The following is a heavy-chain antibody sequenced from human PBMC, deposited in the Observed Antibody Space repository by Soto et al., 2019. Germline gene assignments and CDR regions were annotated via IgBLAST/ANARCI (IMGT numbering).Heavy chain of an antibody. CDR2: ISSSSSTI. CDR3: ARANYDGSPGDFDY. V-gene: IGHV3-48*01. Sequence: EVQLVESGGGLVQPGGSLRLSCAASGFTFSSYSMNWVRQAPGQGLEWVSDISSSSSTIYYAASVKGRFTISRDNAKNALYLQMNSLRAEDTAVYYCARANYDGSPGDFDYWGQGTLVTVSS. D-gene: IGHD3-10*01. CDR1: GFTFSSYS. J-gene: IGHJ4*02.